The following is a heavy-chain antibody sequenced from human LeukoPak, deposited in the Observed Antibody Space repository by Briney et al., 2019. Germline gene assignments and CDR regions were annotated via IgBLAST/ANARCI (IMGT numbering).Heavy chain of an antibody. CDR3: AKDKRSTSYDAFDI. D-gene: IGHD2-2*01. J-gene: IGHJ3*02. Sequence: GGSLRLSCAASGFTFSSYAMSWVRQAPGKGLVWVSGISWNSGSIGYADSVKGRFTISRDNAKNSLYLQMNSLRAEDTALYYCAKDKRSTSYDAFDIWGQGTMVTVSS. CDR2: ISWNSGSI. V-gene: IGHV3-9*01. CDR1: GFTFSSYA.